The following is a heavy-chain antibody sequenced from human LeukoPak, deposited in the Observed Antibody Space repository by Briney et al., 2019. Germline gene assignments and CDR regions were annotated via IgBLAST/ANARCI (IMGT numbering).Heavy chain of an antibody. Sequence: PGGSLRLSCAASGFTFSSYSMNWVRQAPGKGLEWVSGISWNSDSIGYADSVKGRFTISRDNAKSSLYLQMNSLRAEDTALYYCAKGYCSGGSCQYYFDYWGQGTLVTVSS. CDR1: GFTFSSYS. J-gene: IGHJ4*02. CDR3: AKGYCSGGSCQYYFDY. D-gene: IGHD2-15*01. CDR2: ISWNSDSI. V-gene: IGHV3-9*01.